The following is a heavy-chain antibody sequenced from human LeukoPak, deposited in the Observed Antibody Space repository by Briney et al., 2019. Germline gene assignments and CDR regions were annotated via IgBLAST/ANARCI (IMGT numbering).Heavy chain of an antibody. CDR2: IYYSGST. V-gene: IGHV4-59*01. CDR1: GGSISSYY. Sequence: SETLSLTCTVSGGSISSYYWSWIRQPPGKGLEWIGYIYYSGSTNYNPSLKSRVTISVDTSKNQFSLRLSSVTAADTVVYYCARGDYYDSSGYLPLDYWGQGTLVTVSS. D-gene: IGHD3-22*01. J-gene: IGHJ4*02. CDR3: ARGDYYDSSGYLPLDY.